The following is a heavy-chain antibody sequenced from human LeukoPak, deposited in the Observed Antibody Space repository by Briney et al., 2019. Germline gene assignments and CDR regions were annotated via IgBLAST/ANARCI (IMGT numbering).Heavy chain of an antibody. Sequence: PSETLSLTCAVYGGSFSGYYWSWIRQPPGKGLEWLGEINHSGSTNYNPSLKSRVTISVDTPKNQFSLKLSSVTAADTAVYYCARGAIAAPFPYYYYYMDVWGKGTTVTVSS. D-gene: IGHD6-6*01. V-gene: IGHV4-34*01. CDR1: GGSFSGYY. J-gene: IGHJ6*03. CDR3: ARGAIAAPFPYYYYYMDV. CDR2: INHSGST.